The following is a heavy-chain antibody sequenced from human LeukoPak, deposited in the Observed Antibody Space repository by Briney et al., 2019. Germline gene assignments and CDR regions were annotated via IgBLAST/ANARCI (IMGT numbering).Heavy chain of an antibody. CDR1: GGSISSYY. Sequence: SETLSLTCTVSGGSISSYYWSWIRQPPGKGLEWIGYIYYSGSTNYNPSLKSRVTISVDTSKNQFSLKLSPVTAADTAVYYCARDHGGTMVYWGQGTLVTVSS. CDR3: ARDHGGTMVY. D-gene: IGHD3-10*01. CDR2: IYYSGST. V-gene: IGHV4-59*01. J-gene: IGHJ4*02.